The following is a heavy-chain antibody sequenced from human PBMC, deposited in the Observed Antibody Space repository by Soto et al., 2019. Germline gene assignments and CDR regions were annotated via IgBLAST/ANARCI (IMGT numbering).Heavy chain of an antibody. CDR2: IYPGDSDT. CDR1: GDSFISYW. D-gene: IGHD6-13*01. J-gene: IGHJ6*02. Sequence: PGEFLKISCKGSGDSFISYWIGWVRQMPGKGLEWMGIIYPGDSDTRYSPSFQGQVTISADKSISTAYLQWSSLKASDTAMYYCARRSVRIAAAGVMDVWGQGTTVTVSS. V-gene: IGHV5-51*01. CDR3: ARRSVRIAAAGVMDV.